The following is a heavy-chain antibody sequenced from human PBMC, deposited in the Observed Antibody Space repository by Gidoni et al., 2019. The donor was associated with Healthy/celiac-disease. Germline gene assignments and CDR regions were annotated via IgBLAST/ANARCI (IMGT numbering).Heavy chain of an antibody. Sequence: EVQLVESGGGLVKPGGSLRLSCAASGFTFSNAWMNWVRQAPGKGLEWVGRIKSKTDGGTTDYAAPVKGRFTISRDDSKNTLYLQMNSLKTEDTAVYYCTTDLMSYCYYYMDVWGKGTTVTVSS. CDR1: GFTFSNAW. D-gene: IGHD2-8*01. J-gene: IGHJ6*03. V-gene: IGHV3-15*07. CDR2: IKSKTDGGTT. CDR3: TTDLMSYCYYYMDV.